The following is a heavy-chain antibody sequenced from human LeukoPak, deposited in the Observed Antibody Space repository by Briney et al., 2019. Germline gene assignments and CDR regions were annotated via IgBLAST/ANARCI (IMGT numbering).Heavy chain of an antibody. CDR1: GFTFSSYG. Sequence: GGSLRLSCAASGFTFSSYGMHWVRQAPGKGLEWVAVIWYDGSNKYYADSVKGRFTISRDNSKNTLYLQMNSLRAEDTAVYYCARGSSGRGTLIDYWGQGTLVTVSS. J-gene: IGHJ4*02. CDR3: ARGSSGRGTLIDY. CDR2: IWYDGSNK. D-gene: IGHD6-19*01. V-gene: IGHV3-33*08.